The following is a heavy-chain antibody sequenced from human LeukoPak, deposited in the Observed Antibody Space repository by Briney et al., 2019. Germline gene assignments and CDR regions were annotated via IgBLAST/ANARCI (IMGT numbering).Heavy chain of an antibody. Sequence: SETLSLTCTVSGGSISSSSYYWGWIRQPPGKGLEWIGSIYYSGGTYYNPSLKSRVTISVDTSKNQFSLKLSSVTAADTAVYYCARQDYDILTGYPNWFDPWGQGTLVTVSS. V-gene: IGHV4-39*01. J-gene: IGHJ5*02. CDR1: GGSISSSSYY. CDR2: IYYSGGT. CDR3: ARQDYDILTGYPNWFDP. D-gene: IGHD3-9*01.